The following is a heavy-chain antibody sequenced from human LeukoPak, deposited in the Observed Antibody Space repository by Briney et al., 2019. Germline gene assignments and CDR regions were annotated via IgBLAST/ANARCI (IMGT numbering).Heavy chain of an antibody. CDR1: GFTFGDYA. CDR3: ANAPKGWLLGWAFDI. Sequence: GGSLRLSCAASGFTFGDYAMHWVRQAPGKGLEWVSGISWNSGSIGYADSVKGRFTISRDNAKNSLYLQMNSLRAEDMALYYCANAPKGWLLGWAFDIWGQGTMVTVSS. D-gene: IGHD5-24*01. J-gene: IGHJ3*02. CDR2: ISWNSGSI. V-gene: IGHV3-9*03.